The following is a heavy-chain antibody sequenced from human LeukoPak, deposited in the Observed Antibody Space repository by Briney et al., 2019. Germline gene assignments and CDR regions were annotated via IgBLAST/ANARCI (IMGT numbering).Heavy chain of an antibody. CDR1: GFTVSSNY. D-gene: IGHD3-22*01. Sequence: GSLSLSCAASGFTVSSNYMSWVRQAPGKGLEWVSVIYSGGSTYYADSVKGRFTISRDNSKNTLYLQMNSLRAEDTAVYYCARKYDSSGYYDYWGQGTLVTVSP. CDR3: ARKYDSSGYYDY. V-gene: IGHV3-53*01. J-gene: IGHJ4*02. CDR2: IYSGGST.